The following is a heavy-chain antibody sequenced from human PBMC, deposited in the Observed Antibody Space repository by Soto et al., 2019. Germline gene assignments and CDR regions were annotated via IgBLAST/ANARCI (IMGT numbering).Heavy chain of an antibody. J-gene: IGHJ4*02. D-gene: IGHD6-6*01. CDR2: ISGSGGST. CDR3: AKGLIGYSSSSGFDY. CDR1: GFTFSSYA. V-gene: IGHV3-23*01. Sequence: EVPLLESGGGLVQPGGSLRLSCAASGFTFSSYAMSWVRQAPGKGLEWVSAISGSGGSTYYADSVKGRFTISRDNSKNTLYLQMNSLRAEDTAVYYCAKGLIGYSSSSGFDYWGQGTLVTVSS.